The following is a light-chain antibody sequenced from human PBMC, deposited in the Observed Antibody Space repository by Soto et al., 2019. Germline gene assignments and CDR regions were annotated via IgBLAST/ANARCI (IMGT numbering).Light chain of an antibody. CDR2: AAS. J-gene: IGKJ1*01. Sequence: IQMTQSPSSLSASVGDRVTITCRASQSISNSLNWYQQKPGKAPKLLIYAASSLQSGVPSRFSGSGSGTDFTLTISSLQPEDFATYYCQQSYSTPRTFGQGTKVEIK. CDR3: QQSYSTPRT. CDR1: QSISNS. V-gene: IGKV1-39*01.